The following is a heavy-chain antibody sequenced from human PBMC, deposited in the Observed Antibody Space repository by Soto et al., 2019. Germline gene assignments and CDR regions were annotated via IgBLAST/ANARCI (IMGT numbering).Heavy chain of an antibody. CDR1: GFTVSSNY. CDR2: IYSGGST. J-gene: IGHJ6*03. V-gene: IGHV3-53*04. Sequence: EVQLVESGGGLVQPGGSLRLSCAASGFTVSSNYMSWVRQAPGKGLEGVSVIYSGGSTYYADSVKGRFTISRHNSKNTLYLQMNSLRAEDTAVYYCASSRADYYYYMDVWGKGTTVTVSS. CDR3: ASSRADYYYYMDV.